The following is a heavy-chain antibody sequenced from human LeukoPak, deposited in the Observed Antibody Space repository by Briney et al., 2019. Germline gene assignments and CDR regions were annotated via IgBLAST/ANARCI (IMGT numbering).Heavy chain of an antibody. D-gene: IGHD4-17*01. V-gene: IGHV3-30*03. J-gene: IGHJ4*02. CDR3: ARDKGGLYGDYD. CDR1: GFTFSSYG. Sequence: GGSLRLSCAASGFTFSSYGMHWVRQAPGKGLEWVAVISYDGSNKYYADSVKGRFTISRDNSKNTLYLQMNSLRAEDTAVYYCARDKGGLYGDYDWGQGTLVTVSS. CDR2: ISYDGSNK.